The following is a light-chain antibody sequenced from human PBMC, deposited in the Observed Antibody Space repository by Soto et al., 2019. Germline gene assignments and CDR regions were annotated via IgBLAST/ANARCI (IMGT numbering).Light chain of an antibody. Sequence: DIQMTQSPSTLSASVGDRVTITCRASQSISNWLVWYQQKPGKAPKLLIYKASSLERGVPSRFSGSGSGTEFTLTISSLQPDDFATYYCQQYDSYPLTFGGGTKVDIK. CDR1: QSISNW. CDR3: QQYDSYPLT. V-gene: IGKV1-5*03. CDR2: KAS. J-gene: IGKJ4*01.